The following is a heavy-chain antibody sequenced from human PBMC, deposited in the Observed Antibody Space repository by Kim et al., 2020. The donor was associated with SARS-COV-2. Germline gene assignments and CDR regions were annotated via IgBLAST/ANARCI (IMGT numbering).Heavy chain of an antibody. J-gene: IGHJ5*02. CDR2: T. Sequence: TKYSQKFQGRVTITRDTSASTAYMELSSLRSEDTAVYYCARDSNFPRFDPWGQGTLVTVSS. CDR3: ARDSNFPRFDP. V-gene: IGHV1-3*01. D-gene: IGHD7-27*01.